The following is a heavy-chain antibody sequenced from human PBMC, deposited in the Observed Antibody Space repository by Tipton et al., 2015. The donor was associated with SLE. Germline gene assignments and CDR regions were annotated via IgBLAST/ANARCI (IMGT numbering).Heavy chain of an antibody. CDR1: GFTFSSYS. J-gene: IGHJ4*02. CDR2: ISRSSSTI. D-gene: IGHD1-26*01. CDR3: ARDSEWDPYYFNY. Sequence: LRLSCAASGFTFSSYSMNWVRQAPGKGLEWVSYISRSSSTIYYADSVKGRFTIPIDNAKNSLYQQMNSLRAKATTVYYCARDSEWDPYYFNYWGQGTLVTVSS. V-gene: IGHV3-48*01.